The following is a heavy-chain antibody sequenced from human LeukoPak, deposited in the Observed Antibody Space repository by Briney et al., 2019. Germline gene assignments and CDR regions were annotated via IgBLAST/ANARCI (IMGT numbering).Heavy chain of an antibody. CDR3: VRNFDNYNAFDI. V-gene: IGHV4-31*03. CDR1: GGSITIGGYY. D-gene: IGHD3-22*01. Sequence: KPSETLSLTCTVSGGSITIGGYYWSWIRQHPGKGLEWIGYIYYNGNTYYNPSLKSRLTISGDTSENQFSLKLSSVTAADTAVYYCVRNFDNYNAFDIWGQGTMVTVSS. CDR2: IYYNGNT. J-gene: IGHJ3*02.